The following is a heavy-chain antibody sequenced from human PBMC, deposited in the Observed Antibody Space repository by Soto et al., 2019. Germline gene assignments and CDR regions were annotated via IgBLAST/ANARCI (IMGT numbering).Heavy chain of an antibody. CDR1: GFTFSSYA. D-gene: IGHD3-3*01. CDR3: ARCALREVYDFWSGTFSMDV. V-gene: IGHV3-30-3*01. J-gene: IGHJ6*02. CDR2: ISYDGSNK. Sequence: GGSLRLSCAASGFTFSSYAMHWVRQAPGKGLEWVAVISYDGSNKYYADSVKGRFTISRDNSKNTLYLQMNSLRAEDTAVYYCARCALREVYDFWSGTFSMDVWGQGTTVTVSS.